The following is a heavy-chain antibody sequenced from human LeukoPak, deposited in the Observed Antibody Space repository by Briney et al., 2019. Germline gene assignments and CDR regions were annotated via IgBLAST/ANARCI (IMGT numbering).Heavy chain of an antibody. CDR2: INPNSGGT. D-gene: IGHD6-19*01. CDR3: ARGFRGSGWYREYYFDY. CDR1: GYTFTCYY. J-gene: IGHJ4*02. V-gene: IGHV1-2*04. Sequence: ASVKVSCKASGYTFTCYYMHWVRQAPGQGLEWMGWINPNSGGTNYAQKFQGWVTMTRDTSISTAYMELSRLRSDDTAVYYCARGFRGSGWYREYYFDYWGQGTLVTVSS.